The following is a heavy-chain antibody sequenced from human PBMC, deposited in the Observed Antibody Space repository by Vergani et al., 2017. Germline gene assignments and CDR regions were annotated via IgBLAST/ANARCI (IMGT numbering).Heavy chain of an antibody. CDR3: ASPLLRYFDYGMDV. V-gene: IGHV4-39*01. D-gene: IGHD3-9*01. CDR2: IYYSGRT. Sequence: QLQLQESGPGLVKPSETLSLTCTVSGGSLSSSSYYWGWIRQPPGKGLEWIGSIYYSGRTYYNPSLKSRVTISVDTSKNQFSLTLSSVTAADTAVYYCASPLLRYFDYGMDVWGQGSTVTVSS. J-gene: IGHJ6*02. CDR1: GGSLSSSSYY.